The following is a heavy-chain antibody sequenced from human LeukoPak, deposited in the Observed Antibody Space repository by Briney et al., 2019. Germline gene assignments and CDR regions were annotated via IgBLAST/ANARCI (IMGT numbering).Heavy chain of an antibody. CDR3: ARRPYSSSYQYFQH. J-gene: IGHJ1*01. V-gene: IGHV4-34*01. CDR1: GGSFSGYY. Sequence: SETLSLACAVYGGSFSGYYWSWIRQPPGRGLEWIGEINHSGSTNYNPSLKSRVTISVDTSKNQFSLKLSSVAAADTAVYYCARRPYSSSYQYFQHWGQGTLVTVSS. CDR2: INHSGST. D-gene: IGHD6-13*01.